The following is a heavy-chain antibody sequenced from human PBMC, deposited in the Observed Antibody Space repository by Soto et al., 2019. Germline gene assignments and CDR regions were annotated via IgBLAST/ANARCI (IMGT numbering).Heavy chain of an antibody. V-gene: IGHV3-23*01. Sequence: LSLTCAASGFTFSSYAMSWVRQAPGKGLEWVSAISGSGGSTYYADSVKGRFTISRDNSKNTLYLQMNSLRSEDTAVYYCAKLAGYSYCYWYLDLWGRGALVTVSS. J-gene: IGHJ2*01. CDR3: AKLAGYSYCYWYLDL. CDR1: GFTFSSYA. D-gene: IGHD5-18*01. CDR2: ISGSGGST.